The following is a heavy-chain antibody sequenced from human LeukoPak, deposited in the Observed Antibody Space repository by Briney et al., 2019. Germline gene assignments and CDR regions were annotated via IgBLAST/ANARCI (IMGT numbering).Heavy chain of an antibody. D-gene: IGHD6-13*01. CDR2: INPKSGGT. V-gene: IGHV1-2*02. J-gene: IGHJ4*02. Sequence: ASVKVSCKVSGYTLTELSMHWVRQAPGQGLEWMGWINPKSGGTNYAQKFQGRVTMTRDTSINTAYMELSRLRSDDTAVYYCARVRRLTGYSSSWQAPMDYWGQGTLVTVSS. CDR3: ARVRRLTGYSSSWQAPMDY. CDR1: GYTLTELS.